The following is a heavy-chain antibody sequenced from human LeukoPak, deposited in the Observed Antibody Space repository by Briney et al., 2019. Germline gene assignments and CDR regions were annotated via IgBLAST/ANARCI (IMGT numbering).Heavy chain of an antibody. CDR1: GGSISSGGYY. CDR2: IYYSGST. CDR3: AREKWLRSENSYYFDY. Sequence: TLSLTCTVSGGSISSGGYYWSWIRQHPGKGLEWIGYIYYSGSTYYNPSLKSRVTISVDTSKNQFSLKLSSVTAADTAVYYCAREKWLRSENSYYFDYWGQGTLVTVSS. D-gene: IGHD5-12*01. V-gene: IGHV4-31*03. J-gene: IGHJ4*02.